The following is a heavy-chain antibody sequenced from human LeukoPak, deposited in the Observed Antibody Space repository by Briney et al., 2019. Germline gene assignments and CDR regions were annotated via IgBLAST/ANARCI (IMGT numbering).Heavy chain of an antibody. CDR3: ARERHSSGWYPFFDY. J-gene: IGHJ4*02. D-gene: IGHD6-19*01. Sequence: SETLSLTCTVSGYSISTDYYWGWIRQSPGKGLEWIGSVSHSGSTYYNPSLKSRVTISGDTSKNQFSLKLSSVTAADTAVYYCARERHSSGWYPFFDYWGQGTLVTVSS. V-gene: IGHV4-38-2*02. CDR2: VSHSGST. CDR1: GYSISTDYY.